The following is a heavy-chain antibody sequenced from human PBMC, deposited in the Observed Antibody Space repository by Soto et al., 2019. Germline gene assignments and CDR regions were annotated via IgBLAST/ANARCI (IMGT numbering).Heavy chain of an antibody. Sequence: PSETLSLTCTVSGGSISSSSYYWGWIRQPPGKGLEWIGGIYYSGSTYYNPSLKSRVTISVDTSKNQFSLKLSSVTAADTAVYYCACIFSGGYGYGFYYYGMDVWGQGTTVT. CDR1: GGSISSSSYY. V-gene: IGHV4-39*01. CDR3: ACIFSGGYGYGFYYYGMDV. J-gene: IGHJ6*02. D-gene: IGHD5-18*01. CDR2: IYYSGST.